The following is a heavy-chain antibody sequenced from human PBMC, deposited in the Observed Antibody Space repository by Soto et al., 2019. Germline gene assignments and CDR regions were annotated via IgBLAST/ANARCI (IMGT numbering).Heavy chain of an antibody. CDR2: IYHSGST. CDR3: VRVPDY. J-gene: IGHJ4*02. Sequence: QLQLQESGSGLVKPSQTLSLTCAVSGGSISSGGYSWSWIRQPPGKGLDWIGYIYHSGSTYYNPXLXSXXTISVDRSKNQFSLKLSSVAAADTAVYYCVRVPDYWGQGTLVTVSS. V-gene: IGHV4-30-2*01. CDR1: GGSISSGGYS.